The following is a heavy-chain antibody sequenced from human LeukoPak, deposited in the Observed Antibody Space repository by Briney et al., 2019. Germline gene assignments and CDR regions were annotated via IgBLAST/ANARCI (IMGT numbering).Heavy chain of an antibody. Sequence: GGSLRLSCAASGFTFDDYAMHWVRQAPGKGLEWVSGISWNSGSIGYADSVKGRFTISRDNAKNSLYLQMNSLRAEDTALYYCAKEGIATAYGMDVWGQGTTVTVSS. CDR1: GFTFDDYA. CDR2: ISWNSGSI. V-gene: IGHV3-9*01. CDR3: AKEGIATAYGMDV. J-gene: IGHJ6*02. D-gene: IGHD6-13*01.